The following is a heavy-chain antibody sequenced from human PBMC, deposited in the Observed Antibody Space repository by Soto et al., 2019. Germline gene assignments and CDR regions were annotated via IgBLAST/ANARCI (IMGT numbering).Heavy chain of an antibody. CDR2: IYHSGST. Sequence: SETLSLTCTVSGGSITSANSYWSWIRQHPGKGLEWIGYIYHSGSTYYNPSLKSRVTISIDTSQNQFSLTLTSVTAADTAIFYCARDRLSLIRGVPHYDGIDVWGQGTTVTAP. J-gene: IGHJ6*02. D-gene: IGHD3-10*01. CDR1: GGSITSANSY. CDR3: ARDRLSLIRGVPHYDGIDV. V-gene: IGHV4-31*03.